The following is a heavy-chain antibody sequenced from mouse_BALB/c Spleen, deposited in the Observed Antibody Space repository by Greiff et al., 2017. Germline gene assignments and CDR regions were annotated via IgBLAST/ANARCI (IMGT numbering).Heavy chain of an antibody. J-gene: IGHJ2*01. D-gene: IGHD2-4*01. CDR3: NEITTLRDYYFDY. V-gene: IGHV14-4*02. CDR1: GFNIKDYY. Sequence: EVMLVESGAELVRSGASVKLSCTASGFNIKDYYMHWVKQRPEQGLEWIGWIDPENGDTEYAPKFQGKATMTADTSSNTAYLQLSSLTSEDTAVYYCNEITTLRDYYFDYWGQGTTLTVSS. CDR2: IDPENGDT.